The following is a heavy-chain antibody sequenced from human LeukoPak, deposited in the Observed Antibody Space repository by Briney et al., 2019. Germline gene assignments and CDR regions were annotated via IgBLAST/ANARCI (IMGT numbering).Heavy chain of an antibody. CDR1: GFTFSSYS. Sequence: GRSLRLSCAASGFTFSSYSMNWVRPAPGKGLAWVSSISSSSSYIYYADSVKGRFTISRDNAKNSLYLQMNSLRAEDTAVYYCARDTVSDAFDIWGQGTMVTVSS. D-gene: IGHD5/OR15-5a*01. V-gene: IGHV3-21*01. J-gene: IGHJ3*02. CDR3: ARDTVSDAFDI. CDR2: ISSSSSYI.